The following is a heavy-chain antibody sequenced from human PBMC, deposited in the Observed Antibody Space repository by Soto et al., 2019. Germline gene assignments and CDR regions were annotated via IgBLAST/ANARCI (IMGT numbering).Heavy chain of an antibody. Sequence: QLQLQESGPGLVKPSETLSLTCTVSGGSISSSSYYWGWIRQPPGKGLEWIGSIYYSGSTYYNPSLKSRVTMSVDTSKNQFSLKLSSVTAAVTAVYYCARHGGSGVDYWGQGTLVTVSS. D-gene: IGHD6-19*01. J-gene: IGHJ4*02. CDR2: IYYSGST. V-gene: IGHV4-39*01. CDR1: GGSISSSSYY. CDR3: ARHGGSGVDY.